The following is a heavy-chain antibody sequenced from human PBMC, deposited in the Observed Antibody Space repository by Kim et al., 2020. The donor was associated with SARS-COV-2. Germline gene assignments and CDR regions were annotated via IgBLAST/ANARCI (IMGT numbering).Heavy chain of an antibody. CDR1: GGSFSGYY. CDR3: ARTDYDILTGYYDAFDI. V-gene: IGHV4-34*01. J-gene: IGHJ3*02. CDR2: INHSGST. D-gene: IGHD3-9*01. Sequence: SETLSLTCAVYGGSFSGYYWSWIRQPPGKGLEWIGEINHSGSTNYNSSLKSRVTISVDTSKNQFSLKLSSVTAADTAVYYCARTDYDILTGYYDAFDIWGQGTMVTVSS.